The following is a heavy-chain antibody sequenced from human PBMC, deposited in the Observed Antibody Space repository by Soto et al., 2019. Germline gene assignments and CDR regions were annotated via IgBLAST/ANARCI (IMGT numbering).Heavy chain of an antibody. Sequence: EASVKVSCKASGYTFTSYGISWVRQAPGQGLEWMGWISAYNGNTNYAQKLQGRVTMTTDTSTSTAYMELRSLRSDDTAVYYCARDLGYYGSGTTAPFDYWGQGTLVTVSS. CDR1: GYTFTSYG. CDR3: ARDLGYYGSGTTAPFDY. J-gene: IGHJ4*02. D-gene: IGHD3-10*01. V-gene: IGHV1-18*01. CDR2: ISAYNGNT.